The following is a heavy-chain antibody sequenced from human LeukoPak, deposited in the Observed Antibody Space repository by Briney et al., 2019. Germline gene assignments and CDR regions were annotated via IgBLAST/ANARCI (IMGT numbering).Heavy chain of an antibody. V-gene: IGHV3-21*01. Sequence: GGSLRLSCAASGFTFSTYNMNRVRQAPGEGLEWVSSITSSSSYIYYADSVKGRFTISRDNAKNTLYLQMNSLRAEDTAVYYCARDKIVGATHFDYWGQGTLVTVSS. J-gene: IGHJ4*02. D-gene: IGHD1-26*01. CDR1: GFTFSTYN. CDR3: ARDKIVGATHFDY. CDR2: ITSSSSYI.